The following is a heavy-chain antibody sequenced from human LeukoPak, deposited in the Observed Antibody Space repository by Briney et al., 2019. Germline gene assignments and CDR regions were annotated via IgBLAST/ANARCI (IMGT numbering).Heavy chain of an antibody. Sequence: HPGGSLRLSCAVSGFAFSNFGMHWVRQAPGEGQEWVAFIRYDGSNEDYTDSVKGRFTISRDNSGDTLYLQMNSLRAEDTAVYYCARPSSTWSSGLDYFDYWGQGTLVTVSS. D-gene: IGHD6-13*01. V-gene: IGHV3-30*02. J-gene: IGHJ4*02. CDR1: GFAFSNFG. CDR2: IRYDGSNE. CDR3: ARPSSTWSSGLDYFDY.